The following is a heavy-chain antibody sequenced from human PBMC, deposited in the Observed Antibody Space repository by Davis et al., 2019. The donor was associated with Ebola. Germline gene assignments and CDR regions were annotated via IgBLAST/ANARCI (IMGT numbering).Heavy chain of an antibody. J-gene: IGHJ2*01. V-gene: IGHV3-21*01. D-gene: IGHD2-21*02. Sequence: GGSLRLSCAASGFTVSSNYMSWVRQAPGKGLEWVSFISSSSNYIYYADSVKGRFTVSRDNAKNSLYLQMNSLRAEDTAAYYCVRDPALVVTGGGWFFGLWGRGTLVTVSS. CDR3: VRDPALVVTGGGWFFGL. CDR2: ISSSSNYI. CDR1: GFTVSSNY.